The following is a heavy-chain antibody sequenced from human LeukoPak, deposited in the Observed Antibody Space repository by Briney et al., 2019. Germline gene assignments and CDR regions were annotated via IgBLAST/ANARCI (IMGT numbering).Heavy chain of an antibody. Sequence: ASVKVSCKASGYTFTSYDINWVRQATGQGLEWMGWMNPNSGNTGHAQKFQGRVTMTRNTSISTAYMELSSLRSEDTAVYYCARGSVPPEAAAGTEFDYWGQGTLVTVSS. D-gene: IGHD6-13*01. V-gene: IGHV1-8*01. CDR2: MNPNSGNT. CDR1: GYTFTSYD. CDR3: ARGSVPPEAAAGTEFDY. J-gene: IGHJ4*02.